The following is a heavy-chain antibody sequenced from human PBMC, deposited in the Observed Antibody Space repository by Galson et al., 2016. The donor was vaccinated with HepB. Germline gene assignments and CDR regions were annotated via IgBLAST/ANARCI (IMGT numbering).Heavy chain of an antibody. J-gene: IGHJ6*02. D-gene: IGHD2-15*01. Sequence: SLRLSCAASGFTFHDFGMTWVRQDPGKGLEWVSTITESGVTTYIADSVKGRFTISRDNSKNTLFLDMSNVRVDDTATYYCAKDLVVGTPAMSHNYYGLDNRGQGTTVAVAS. CDR2: ITESGVTT. V-gene: IGHV3-23*01. CDR3: AKDLVVGTPAMSHNYYGLDN. CDR1: GFTFHDFG.